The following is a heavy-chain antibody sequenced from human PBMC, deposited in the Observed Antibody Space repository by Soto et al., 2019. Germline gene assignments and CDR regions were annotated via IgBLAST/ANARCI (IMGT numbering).Heavy chain of an antibody. J-gene: IGHJ6*02. CDR2: IYYSGST. V-gene: IGHV4-30-4*02. CDR1: GGSISSGDYY. CDR3: ARDRKTYYYYYGMDV. Sequence: KPSETLSLTCTVSGGSISSGDYYWSWIRQPPGKGLEWIGYIYYSGSTYYNPSLKSRVTISVDTSKNQFSLKLSSVTAADTAVYYCARDRKTYYYYYGMDVWGQGTTVTVSS.